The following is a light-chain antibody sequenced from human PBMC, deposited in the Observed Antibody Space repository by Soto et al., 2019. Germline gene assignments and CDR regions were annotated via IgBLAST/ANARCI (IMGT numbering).Light chain of an antibody. Sequence: EIVLTQSPGTLSLYPGERATLSCRASQSVSSSYLAWYQQKPGQSPRLLIYGASSRGTGIPDRFSGSGSGTDFTLTITRLEPEDFAVYYCQQYGTSPFTFGPGTKVDIK. CDR1: QSVSSSY. V-gene: IGKV3-20*01. CDR3: QQYGTSPFT. J-gene: IGKJ3*01. CDR2: GAS.